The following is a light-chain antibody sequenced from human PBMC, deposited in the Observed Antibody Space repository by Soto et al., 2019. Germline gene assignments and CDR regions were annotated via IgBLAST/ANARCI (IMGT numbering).Light chain of an antibody. V-gene: IGKV3-11*01. J-gene: IGKJ4*01. CDR2: DAS. CDR1: QSVSTY. CDR3: QQRRNWPLT. Sequence: ETVLTQSPATLSLSPGERATLSCRASQSVSTYLAWYQQKPGQAPRLLIYDASNSATGIPARFSGSGSGTDFTLTISSLEPEDFAVYYCQQRRNWPLTFGGGTKVEIK.